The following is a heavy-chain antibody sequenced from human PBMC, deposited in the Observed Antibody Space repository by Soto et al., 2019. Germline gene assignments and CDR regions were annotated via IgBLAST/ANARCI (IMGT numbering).Heavy chain of an antibody. Sequence: SLRLSCAASGFTFSSYGMHWVRQAPGKGLEWVAVISYDGSNKYYADSVKGRFTISRDNSKNTLYLQMNSLRAEDTAVYYCAKDQQDIVVVPAALYYYGMDVWGQGTTVTVSS. CDR3: AKDQQDIVVVPAALYYYGMDV. J-gene: IGHJ6*02. CDR1: GFTFSSYG. D-gene: IGHD2-2*01. V-gene: IGHV3-30*18. CDR2: ISYDGSNK.